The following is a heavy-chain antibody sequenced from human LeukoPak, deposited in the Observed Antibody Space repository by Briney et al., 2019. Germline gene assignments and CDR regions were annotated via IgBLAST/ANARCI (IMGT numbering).Heavy chain of an antibody. J-gene: IGHJ4*02. V-gene: IGHV1-69*05. Sequence: SVKVSCKSSGGTFSSYAISWVRQAPGQGLEWMGGIIPIFGTANYAQKFQGRVTITTDESTSTAYMELSSLRSEDTAVYYCARVRYCSSTSCYGSEYYFDYWGQGTLVTVSS. CDR2: IIPIFGTA. CDR3: ARVRYCSSTSCYGSEYYFDY. D-gene: IGHD2-2*01. CDR1: GGTFSSYA.